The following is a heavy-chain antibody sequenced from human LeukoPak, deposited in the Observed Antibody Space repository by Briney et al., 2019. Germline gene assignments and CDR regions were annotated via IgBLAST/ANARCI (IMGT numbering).Heavy chain of an antibody. Sequence: SETLSLTCAVYDVSFSGYYWSWIRQPPGKGLEWIGEINQSGSTYYNPPLKSRVTISVDTSKNQFSLKLSSVTAADTAVYYCARGPDSSGYYGTLHYWGQGTLVTVSS. V-gene: IGHV4-34*01. D-gene: IGHD3-22*01. J-gene: IGHJ4*02. CDR3: ARGPDSSGYYGTLHY. CDR2: INQSGST. CDR1: DVSFSGYY.